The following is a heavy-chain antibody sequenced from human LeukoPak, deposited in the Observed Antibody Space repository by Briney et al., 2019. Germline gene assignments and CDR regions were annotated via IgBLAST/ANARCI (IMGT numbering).Heavy chain of an antibody. V-gene: IGHV3-30*04. CDR3: AKDRCSNGIGCYYYYMDV. J-gene: IGHJ6*03. CDR2: ISYDGIIK. Sequence: GGSLRLSCAASGFTFSSYAMHWVRQAPGKGLEWVAVISYDGIIKYYADSVKGRFTISRDNSKNTLYLQMISLRAEDTAVYYCAKDRCSNGIGCYYYYMDVWGKGTTVTISS. D-gene: IGHD2-8*01. CDR1: GFTFSSYA.